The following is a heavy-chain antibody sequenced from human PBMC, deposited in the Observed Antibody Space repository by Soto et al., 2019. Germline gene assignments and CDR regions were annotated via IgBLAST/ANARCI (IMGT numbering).Heavy chain of an antibody. V-gene: IGHV3-9*01. CDR3: AKSSAVVATLRAFDI. Sequence: SLRLSCAASGFTFDDYAMHWVRQAPGKGLEWVSGISWNSGSIGYADSVKGRFTISRDNAKNSLYLQMNSLRAEDTALYYCAKSSAVVATLRAFDIWGQGTMVTVSS. J-gene: IGHJ3*02. D-gene: IGHD5-12*01. CDR1: GFTFDDYA. CDR2: ISWNSGSI.